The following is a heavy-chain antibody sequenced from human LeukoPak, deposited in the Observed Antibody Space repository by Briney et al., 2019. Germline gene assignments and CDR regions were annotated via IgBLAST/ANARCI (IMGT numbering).Heavy chain of an antibody. CDR3: ARGTGGSFGYYYYYMDV. D-gene: IGHD7-27*01. CDR2: MNPNSGNT. Sequence: ASVKVSCKASGYTFTSYDINWVRQATGQGLEWMGWMNPNSGNTGYAQKFQGRVTITRNTSISTAYMELSSLRSEDTAVYYCARGTGGSFGYYYYYMDVWGKGTTVTVSS. V-gene: IGHV1-8*03. CDR1: GYTFTSYD. J-gene: IGHJ6*03.